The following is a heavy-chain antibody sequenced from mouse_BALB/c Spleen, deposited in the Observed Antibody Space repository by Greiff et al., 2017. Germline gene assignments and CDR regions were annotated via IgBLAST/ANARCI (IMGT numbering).Heavy chain of an antibody. Sequence: VQLQQSGAELVRSGASVKLSCTASGFNIKDYYMHWVKQRPEQGLEWIGWIDPENGATEYAPKFQGKATMTADTSSNTAYLQLSSLTSEDTAVYYCNAITTVDAYWGQGTLVTVSA. J-gene: IGHJ3*01. V-gene: IGHV14-4*02. CDR3: NAITTVDAY. D-gene: IGHD1-1*01. CDR2: IDPENGAT. CDR1: GFNIKDYY.